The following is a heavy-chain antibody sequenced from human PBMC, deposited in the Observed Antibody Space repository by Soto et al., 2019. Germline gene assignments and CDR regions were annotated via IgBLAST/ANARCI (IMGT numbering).Heavy chain of an antibody. CDR3: AHHPYYGLGSYSFDY. CDR2: IYWDDDK. D-gene: IGHD3-10*01. CDR1: GFSLSTSGVV. Sequence: QITLKESGPTLVKPTQTLTLTCTFSGFSLSTSGVVVGWIRQPPGKALEWLAVIYWDDDKRYSPALKSRLTITKDTSKNQVVLTMTNMDPVDTATYFCAHHPYYGLGSYSFDYWGQGTLVTVSS. V-gene: IGHV2-5*02. J-gene: IGHJ4*02.